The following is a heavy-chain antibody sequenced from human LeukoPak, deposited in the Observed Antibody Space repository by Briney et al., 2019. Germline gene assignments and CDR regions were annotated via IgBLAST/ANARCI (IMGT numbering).Heavy chain of an antibody. D-gene: IGHD5-12*01. CDR1: GFTFSSYA. CDR3: ARGGYSGSFDY. V-gene: IGHV3-30-3*01. Sequence: GGSLRLSCAASGFTFSSYAMHWVRRAPGKGLEGVAVISYDGSNKYYADSVKGRFTISRDNSKNTLYLQMNSLRAEDTAVYYCARGGYSGSFDYWGQGTLVTVSS. J-gene: IGHJ4*02. CDR2: ISYDGSNK.